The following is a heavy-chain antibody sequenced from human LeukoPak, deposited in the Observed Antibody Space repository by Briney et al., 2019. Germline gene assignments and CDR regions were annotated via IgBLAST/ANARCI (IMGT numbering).Heavy chain of an antibody. Sequence: GGSLRLSCTASGFTLTTYAMSWVRQAPGKGLEWVAAIKSSDNSAYYIDSVKGRFTISRDNSKNTLFLQMNSLRAEDTAVYYCAKVSVWSGYYSGMDVWGQGTTVTVSS. J-gene: IGHJ6*02. CDR1: GFTLTTYA. CDR2: IKSSDNSA. D-gene: IGHD3-3*01. CDR3: AKVSVWSGYYSGMDV. V-gene: IGHV3-23*05.